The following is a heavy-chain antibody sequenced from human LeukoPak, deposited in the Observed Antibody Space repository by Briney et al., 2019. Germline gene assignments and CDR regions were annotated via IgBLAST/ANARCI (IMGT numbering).Heavy chain of an antibody. Sequence: PSETLSLTCTVSGGSISSYYWSWIRQPAGKGLEWIGRIYTSGSTYYNPSLKSRVTISVDTSKNQFSLKLSSVTAADTAVYYCARDLQYCSGGSCYDDAFDIWGQGTMVTVSS. D-gene: IGHD2-15*01. CDR3: ARDLQYCSGGSCYDDAFDI. V-gene: IGHV4-4*07. CDR2: IYTSGST. J-gene: IGHJ3*02. CDR1: GGSISSYY.